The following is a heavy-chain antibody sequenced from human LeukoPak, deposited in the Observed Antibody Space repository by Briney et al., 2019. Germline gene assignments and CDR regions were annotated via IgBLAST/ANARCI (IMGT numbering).Heavy chain of an antibody. Sequence: SATLSLTCTVSGDSINSLDLWSWVRQPPGKGLEWIGEMYLSGTTHSNPSVKGRVTISIDKSKNQFFLNLSSVTAADTAVYYCAGLVGRYSSGLYYYYFDYWGQGTLVTVSS. D-gene: IGHD3-22*01. J-gene: IGHJ4*02. CDR3: AGLVGRYSSGLYYYYFDY. CDR1: GDSINSLDL. V-gene: IGHV4-4*02. CDR2: MYLSGTT.